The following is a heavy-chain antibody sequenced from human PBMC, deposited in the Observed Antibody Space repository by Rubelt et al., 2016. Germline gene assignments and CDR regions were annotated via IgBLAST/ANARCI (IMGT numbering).Heavy chain of an antibody. D-gene: IGHD6-13*01. CDR2: ISAYNGNT. Sequence: QVQLVQSGAEVKKPGAPVKVSCKASGYTFTNYGINWVRQAPGQGLEWMGWISAYNGNTNYAQKFQGRVTMTTDTSTSTVYMELRSLRSDDTAVYDWARDESIAAAGTGGYWGQGTLVTGSS. CDR1: GYTFTNYG. CDR3: ARDESIAAAGTGGY. J-gene: IGHJ4*02. V-gene: IGHV1-18*01.